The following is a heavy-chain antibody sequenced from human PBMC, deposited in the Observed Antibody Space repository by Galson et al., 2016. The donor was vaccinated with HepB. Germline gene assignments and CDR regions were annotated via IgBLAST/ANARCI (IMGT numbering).Heavy chain of an antibody. D-gene: IGHD2-2*01. V-gene: IGHV4-59*08. CDR2: IYYTGST. CDR1: GGSISSYY. J-gene: IGHJ5*02. Sequence: SETLSLTCTVSGGSISSYYWSWIRQPPGKGLEWIGYIYYTGSTNYNPSLKSRVTISVDTSKNHFSLKLSSVTAADTAVYYCARHEEYCIGTSCSRNWFDPWGQGSLVTVSS. CDR3: ARHEEYCIGTSCSRNWFDP.